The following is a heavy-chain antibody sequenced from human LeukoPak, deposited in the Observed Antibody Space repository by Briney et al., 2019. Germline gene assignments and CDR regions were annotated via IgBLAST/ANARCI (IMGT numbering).Heavy chain of an antibody. J-gene: IGHJ4*02. CDR1: GFTFGDYA. CDR2: IRSKAYGETA. V-gene: IGHV3-49*03. D-gene: IGHD1-1*01. Sequence: GGSLRLSCTASGFTFGDYAMSWIRQAPGKGLEWVGFIRSKAYGETADYAASVKGRFTISRDDSKAIAYLQMNSLKTEDTAVYHCTRDRGAYNLYDYWGQGTLVTVST. CDR3: TRDRGAYNLYDY.